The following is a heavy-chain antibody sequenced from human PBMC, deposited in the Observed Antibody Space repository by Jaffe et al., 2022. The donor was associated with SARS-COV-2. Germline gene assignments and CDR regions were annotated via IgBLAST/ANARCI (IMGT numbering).Heavy chain of an antibody. V-gene: IGHV3-11*01. CDR3: ARDNYYYDSSGYYSTSRGYFDY. Sequence: QVQLVESGGGLVKPGGSLRLSCAASGFTFSDYYMSWIRQAPGKGLEWVSYISSSGSTIYYADSVKGRFTISRDNAKNSLYLQMNSLRAEDTAVYYCARDNYYYDSSGYYSTSRGYFDYWGQGTLVTVSS. CDR2: ISSSGSTI. D-gene: IGHD3-22*01. CDR1: GFTFSDYY. J-gene: IGHJ4*02.